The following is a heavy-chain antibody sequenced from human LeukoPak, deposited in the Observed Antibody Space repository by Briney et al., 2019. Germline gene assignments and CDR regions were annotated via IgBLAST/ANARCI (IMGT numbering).Heavy chain of an antibody. CDR1: GYTFTGYY. CDR2: INPNRGGT. D-gene: IGHD5-12*01. CDR3: ARTAWNHVVDIVAPTGSYDI. V-gene: IGHV1-2*02. Sequence: GASVKVSCKASGYTFTGYYMHWVRQAPGQGLEWMGWINPNRGGTNYAQKFQGRVTMTRDTSISTAYMELSRLRSDDTAVYYCARTAWNHVVDIVAPTGSYDIWGQGTMVTVSS. J-gene: IGHJ3*02.